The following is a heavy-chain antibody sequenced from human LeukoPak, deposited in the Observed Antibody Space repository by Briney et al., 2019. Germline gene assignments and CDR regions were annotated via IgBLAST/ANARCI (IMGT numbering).Heavy chain of an antibody. V-gene: IGHV3-23*01. J-gene: IGHJ4*02. CDR1: GFTFSSSV. Sequence: PGGSLRLSCAASGFTFSSSVMSWVRQAPGEGLEWVSSITGSGGSTYYADSWKGRFSISRDNSKNTLYLQMNSLRAEDTAVYYCAKAENGLDYWGQGTLVTVSS. CDR2: ITGSGGST. D-gene: IGHD2-8*01. CDR3: AKAENGLDY.